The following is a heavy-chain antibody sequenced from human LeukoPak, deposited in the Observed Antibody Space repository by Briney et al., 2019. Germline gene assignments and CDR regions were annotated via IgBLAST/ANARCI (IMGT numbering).Heavy chain of an antibody. CDR2: TYTGGNS. J-gene: IGHJ5*02. Sequence: GGSLRLSCAASGFTVSSIHMVWVRQAPGKGLEWVSVTYTGGNSYYADSVKGRFIISRDISKNTLYLQMNSLRAEDTAVYYCARDDCSGKSCYRSWFDPWGQGTLVTVSS. D-gene: IGHD2-2*01. V-gene: IGHV3-53*05. CDR3: ARDDCSGKSCYRSWFDP. CDR1: GFTVSSIH.